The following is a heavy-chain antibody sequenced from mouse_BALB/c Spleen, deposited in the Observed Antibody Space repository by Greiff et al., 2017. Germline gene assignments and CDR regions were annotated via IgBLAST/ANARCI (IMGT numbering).Heavy chain of an antibody. CDR1: GFTFSSYG. CDR3: ARGGYYGSSPIDY. Sequence: EVQLVESGGGLVQPGGSLKLSCAASGFTFSSYGMSWVRQTPDKRLELVATINSNGGSTYYPDSVKGRFTISRDNAKNTLYLQMSSLKSEDTAMYYCARGGYYGSSPIDYWGQGTTLTVSS. V-gene: IGHV5-6-3*01. D-gene: IGHD1-1*01. CDR2: INSNGGST. J-gene: IGHJ2*01.